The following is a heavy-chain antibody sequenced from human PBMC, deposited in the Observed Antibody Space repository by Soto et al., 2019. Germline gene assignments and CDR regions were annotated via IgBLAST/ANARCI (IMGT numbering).Heavy chain of an antibody. CDR1: GFTFSGYE. J-gene: IGHJ6*02. CDR3: ARQVVVFGVIIPTPMDV. D-gene: IGHD3-22*01. V-gene: IGHV3-48*03. Sequence: HPGGFLRLSCAASGFTFSGYEMNWVRQAPGKGVEWVSYISGSGSTIYYADSVKGRFTISRDNAKDSLYLQMNSLRAEDTAVYYCARQVVVFGVIIPTPMDVWGQGTTVTVSS. CDR2: ISGSGSTI.